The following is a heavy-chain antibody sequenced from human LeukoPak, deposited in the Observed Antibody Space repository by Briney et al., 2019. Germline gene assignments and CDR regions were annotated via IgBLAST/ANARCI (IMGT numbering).Heavy chain of an antibody. V-gene: IGHV4-59*12. D-gene: IGHD3-22*01. J-gene: IGHJ5*02. CDR1: GGSISSYY. CDR3: ARGEPHYYYDSSGYYYP. CDR2: IYYSGST. Sequence: SETLSLTCTVSGGSISSYYWSWIRQPPGKGLEWIGYIYYSGSTNYNPSLKSRVTISVDTSKNQFSLKLSSVTAADTAVYYCARGEPHYYYDSSGYYYPWGQGTLVTVSS.